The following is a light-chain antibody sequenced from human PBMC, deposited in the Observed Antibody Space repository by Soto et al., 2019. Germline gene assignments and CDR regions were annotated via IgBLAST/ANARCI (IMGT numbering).Light chain of an antibody. V-gene: IGKV1-33*01. J-gene: IGKJ3*01. Sequence: DVQMTQSPSSLSASVGDTVTITCQASQDITKQLNWYQQKPGKAPNLLIYDASHLETGVPSRISGSGSGTYFTLTISNLQPEDIATYYFQKHDGVPQFGPGTKVDF. CDR1: QDITKQ. CDR3: QKHDGVPQ. CDR2: DAS.